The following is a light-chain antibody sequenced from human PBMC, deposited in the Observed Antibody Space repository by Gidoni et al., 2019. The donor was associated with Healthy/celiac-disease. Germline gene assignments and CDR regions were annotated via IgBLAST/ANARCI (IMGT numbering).Light chain of an antibody. CDR2: KAS. CDR3: QQYNSYPWT. J-gene: IGKJ1*01. CDR1: QSISSW. V-gene: IGKV1-5*03. Sequence: DNQMLQSPSTLSASVGDRVTHTCRASQSISSWLSWYQQKPGKAPKLLIYKASSLESGVPSRFSGSGSGTEFTLTISSLQPDDFATYYCQQYNSYPWTFXQXTKVEIK.